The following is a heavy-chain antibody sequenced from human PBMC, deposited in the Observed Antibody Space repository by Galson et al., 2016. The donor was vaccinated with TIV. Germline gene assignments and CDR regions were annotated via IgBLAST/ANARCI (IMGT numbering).Heavy chain of an antibody. Sequence: SVKVSCKASGYTFTHHALHWVRQAPGQSLEWMGCINAGNGYTKYSQMFQGRVTITRDTSASTAYVELSSLSSEDTAVYYCARPPYCGGDCYKYDYWGQGTLVTVSS. CDR1: GYTFTHHA. CDR3: ARPPYCGGDCYKYDY. V-gene: IGHV1-3*01. CDR2: INAGNGYT. D-gene: IGHD2-21*01. J-gene: IGHJ4*02.